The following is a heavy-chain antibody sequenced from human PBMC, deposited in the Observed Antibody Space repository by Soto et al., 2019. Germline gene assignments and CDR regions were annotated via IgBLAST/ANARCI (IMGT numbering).Heavy chain of an antibody. D-gene: IGHD2-2*02. Sequence: QVQLVQSGAEVKKPGASVKVSCKASGGTFSSYAISWVRQAPGQGLEWMGGIIPIFGTANYAQKFQGRVTITADESTSTAYMELSSLRSEDTAVYYCAGGVVVPAAIRGPAWFDPWGQGTLVTVSS. J-gene: IGHJ5*02. V-gene: IGHV1-69*01. CDR1: GGTFSSYA. CDR3: AGGVVVPAAIRGPAWFDP. CDR2: IIPIFGTA.